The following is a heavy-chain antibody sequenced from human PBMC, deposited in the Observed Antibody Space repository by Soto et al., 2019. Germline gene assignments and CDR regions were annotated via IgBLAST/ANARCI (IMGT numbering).Heavy chain of an antibody. CDR1: GGSISSSSYY. Sequence: QLQLQESGPGLVKPSETLSLTCTVSGGSISSSSYYWGWIRQPPGKGLEWIGRIYYSGSTYYNPSLKSRVTISVDTSKNQFSLKLSSVTAADTAVYYCASFTMVRGVQKQNYYYYYGMDVWGQGTTVTVSS. J-gene: IGHJ6*02. D-gene: IGHD3-10*01. V-gene: IGHV4-39*01. CDR3: ASFTMVRGVQKQNYYYYYGMDV. CDR2: IYYSGST.